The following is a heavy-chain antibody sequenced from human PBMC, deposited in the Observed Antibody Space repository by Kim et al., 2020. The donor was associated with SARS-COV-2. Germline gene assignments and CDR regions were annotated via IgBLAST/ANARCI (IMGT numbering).Heavy chain of an antibody. CDR1: GFTFDDYA. V-gene: IGHV3-43*02. CDR2: ISGDGGST. Sequence: GGSLRLSCAASGFTFDDYAMHWVRQAPGKGLEWVSLISGDGGSTYYADSVKGRFTISRDNSKNSLYLQMNSLRTEDTALYYCAKGIGRQQLAYYYYYYGMDVWGHGSTVTVSS. J-gene: IGHJ6*02. CDR3: AKGIGRQQLAYYYYYYGMDV. D-gene: IGHD6-13*01.